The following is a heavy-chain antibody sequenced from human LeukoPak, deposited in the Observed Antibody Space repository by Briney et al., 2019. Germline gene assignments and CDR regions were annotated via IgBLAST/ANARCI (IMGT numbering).Heavy chain of an antibody. J-gene: IGHJ4*02. CDR3: ARERDGGNSLDY. Sequence: SETLSLTCTVSGGSISTYYWTWIRQPPGKGLEWIGYIYYSGSTNYNPSLKSRVTISVDTSKSQFSLKLSSVTAADTAVYYCARERDGGNSLDYWGQGTLVTVSS. CDR1: GGSISTYY. D-gene: IGHD4-23*01. V-gene: IGHV4-59*01. CDR2: IYYSGST.